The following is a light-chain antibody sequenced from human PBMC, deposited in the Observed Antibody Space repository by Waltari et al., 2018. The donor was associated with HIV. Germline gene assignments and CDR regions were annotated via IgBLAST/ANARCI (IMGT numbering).Light chain of an antibody. CDR3: QQYNNWPLT. J-gene: IGKJ4*01. Sequence: EIVMTQSPATLSVSPGERATLSCRASQSFGSNLAWYQQKPGQGTRLRIYGASTRATGIPARFSGSGSGTEFTITISSLQSEDFAVYYCQQYNNWPLTFGGGTKVEIK. V-gene: IGKV3-15*01. CDR2: GAS. CDR1: QSFGSN.